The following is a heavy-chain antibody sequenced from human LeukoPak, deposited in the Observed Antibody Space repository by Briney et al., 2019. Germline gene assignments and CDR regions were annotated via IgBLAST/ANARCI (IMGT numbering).Heavy chain of an antibody. V-gene: IGHV4-34*01. CDR3: ARVGYNPSFDY. CDR2: INHSGST. D-gene: IGHD5-24*01. J-gene: IGHJ4*02. Sequence: SETLSLTCAVYGGSFSGYYWSWIRQPPGKGLEWIGEINHSGSTNYNPSLKSRVTISVDTSKNQFSLKLSSVTAADTAVYYCARVGYNPSFDYWGQGTPVTVSS. CDR1: GGSFSGYY.